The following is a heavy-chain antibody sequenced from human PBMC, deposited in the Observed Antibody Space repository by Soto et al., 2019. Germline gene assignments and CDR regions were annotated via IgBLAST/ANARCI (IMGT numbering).Heavy chain of an antibody. CDR2: IIPILDIP. D-gene: IGHD2-15*01. Sequence: QVQLVQSGAEVKKPGSSVKVSCKASGGTFSRYTISWVRQAPGQGLEWMGRIIPILDIPNYAQNFQGRVTITADKTTSTAYMKLGSLRSEDTAVYYCACHFTGVLVLGASPPGGDNYGWDVWGQGTTVTVSS. CDR1: GGTFSRYT. CDR3: ACHFTGVLVLGASPPGGDNYGWDV. J-gene: IGHJ6*02. V-gene: IGHV1-69*02.